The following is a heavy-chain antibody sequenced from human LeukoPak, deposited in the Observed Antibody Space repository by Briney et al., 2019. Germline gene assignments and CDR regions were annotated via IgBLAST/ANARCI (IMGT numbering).Heavy chain of an antibody. CDR2: IYSDGST. CDR3: AKNGDRGAYCSGGSCYPYYYYYIDV. Sequence: GGSLRLSCAASGFTVSSNYVSWVRQAPGKGLEWVSVIYSDGSTYDADSVKGRFTISRDNSKNTLYLQMNSLRAEDTAIYYCAKNGDRGAYCSGGSCYPYYYYYIDVWGKGTTVTISS. CDR1: GFTVSSNY. D-gene: IGHD2-15*01. J-gene: IGHJ6*03. V-gene: IGHV3-66*01.